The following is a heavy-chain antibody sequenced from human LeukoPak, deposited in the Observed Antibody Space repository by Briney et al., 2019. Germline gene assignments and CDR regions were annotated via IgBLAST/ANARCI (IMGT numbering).Heavy chain of an antibody. D-gene: IGHD1-26*01. CDR2: ISYDGNNK. CDR1: GFTFSSYA. J-gene: IGHJ3*02. V-gene: IGHV3-30-3*01. CDR3: AREIVETMSDAFDI. Sequence: PGGSLRLSCAASGFTFSSYAMHWVRQAPGKGLEWVAVISYDGNNKYYADSVKDRFTISRDNSKNTVYLQMNSLRAEDTAVYYCAREIVETMSDAFDIWGQGTMVTVSS.